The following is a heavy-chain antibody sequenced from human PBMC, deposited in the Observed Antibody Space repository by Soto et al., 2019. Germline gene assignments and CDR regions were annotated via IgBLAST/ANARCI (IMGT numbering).Heavy chain of an antibody. CDR1: GFTFSADA. CDR3: ARDLGGPFASSMDV. D-gene: IGHD2-21*01. CDR2: ITSVGTST. J-gene: IGHJ6*02. V-gene: IGHV3-64*01. Sequence: EVLVVESGGGLVQPGGSLRLSCAASGFTFSADAMHWVRQAPGKGLESVSAITSVGTSTYYANSVKGRFTVSRDNSKNTLYLQMGRLRAEDMAVYYGARDLGGPFASSMDVWGRGPTVTVSS.